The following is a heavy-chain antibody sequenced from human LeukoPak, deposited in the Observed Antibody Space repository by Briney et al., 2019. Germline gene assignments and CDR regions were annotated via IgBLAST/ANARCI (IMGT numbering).Heavy chain of an antibody. CDR1: GGTFSSYA. CDR3: ARVVSGWNQHYYFDY. V-gene: IGHV1-69*05. Sequence: SVKVSCKASGGTFSSYAISWVRQAPGQGLEWMGGIIPIFGTANYAQKFQGRVTITTDESTSTAYMGLSSLRSEDTAVYYCARVVSGWNQHYYFDYWGQGALVTVSS. J-gene: IGHJ4*02. D-gene: IGHD6-19*01. CDR2: IIPIFGTA.